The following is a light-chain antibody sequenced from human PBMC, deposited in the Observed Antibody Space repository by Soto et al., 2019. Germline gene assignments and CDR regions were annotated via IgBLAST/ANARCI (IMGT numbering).Light chain of an antibody. CDR1: SSDVGGYNY. V-gene: IGLV2-14*01. J-gene: IGLJ3*02. CDR2: EVS. CDR3: SSFTRINTGV. Sequence: QSALTQPASVSGSPGQSITISCTGTSSDVGGYNYVSWYQQHPGKAPKLMIYEVSNRPSGVSNRFSGSKSGNTASLTISGLQAEDEADYYCSSFTRINTGVFGGGTKPTVL.